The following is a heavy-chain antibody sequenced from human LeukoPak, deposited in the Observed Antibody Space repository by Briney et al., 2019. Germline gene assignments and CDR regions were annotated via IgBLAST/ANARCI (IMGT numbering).Heavy chain of an antibody. CDR2: ISGSGGST. CDR3: AKNLDWLLDYYYYYGMDV. D-gene: IGHD3-9*01. CDR1: GFTFSSYA. V-gene: IGHV3-23*01. Sequence: TGGSLRLSCAASGFTFSSYAMSWVRQAPGKGLEWVSAISGSGGSTYYADSVKGRFTISRDNSKNTLYPQMNSLRAEDTAVYYCAKNLDWLLDYYYYYGMDVWGQGTTVTVSS. J-gene: IGHJ6*02.